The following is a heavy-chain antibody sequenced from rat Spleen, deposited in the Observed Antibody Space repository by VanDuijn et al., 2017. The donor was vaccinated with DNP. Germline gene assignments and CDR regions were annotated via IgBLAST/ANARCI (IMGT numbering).Heavy chain of an antibody. J-gene: IGHJ2*01. CDR3: ARPNNYGFDY. CDR1: GFTFSYYA. Sequence: EVQLVESGGGLVQPGRSLKVSCAASGFTFSYYALAWVRQAPEKGLEWVATIIYDGSSTYYRDSVKGRFIISRNNAKSTLYLQMDSLRSEDTSTYYCARPNNYGFDYWGQGVMVTVSS. D-gene: IGHD1-10*01. CDR2: IIYDGSST. V-gene: IGHV5-17*01.